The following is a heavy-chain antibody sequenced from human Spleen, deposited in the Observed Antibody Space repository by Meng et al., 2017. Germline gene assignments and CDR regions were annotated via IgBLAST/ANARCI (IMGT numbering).Heavy chain of an antibody. CDR3: TTSYFDWLVSSYYFDY. J-gene: IGHJ4*02. D-gene: IGHD3-9*01. CDR1: GFTFSNAW. Sequence: GGSLKISCAASGFTFSNAWMSWVRQAPGKGLEWVGRIKSKTDGGTTDYAAPVKGRFTISRDDSKNTLYLQMNSLKTEDTAVYYCTTSYFDWLVSSYYFDYWGQGTLVTVSS. CDR2: IKSKTDGGTT. V-gene: IGHV3-15*01.